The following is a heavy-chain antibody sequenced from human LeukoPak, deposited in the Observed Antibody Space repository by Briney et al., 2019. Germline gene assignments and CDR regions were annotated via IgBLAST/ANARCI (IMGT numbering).Heavy chain of an antibody. D-gene: IGHD6-19*01. V-gene: IGHV3-23*01. J-gene: IGHJ4*02. Sequence: GGSLRLSCAASGFTFSSYAMSWVRQAPGKGLEWVSGISGSGGSTSYAVSGKGRFTISRDNSKSTLYLQMNTLRAEDTAVYYCAKVSGIGVAGYPLDSWGQGTLVTVSS. CDR2: ISGSGGST. CDR3: AKVSGIGVAGYPLDS. CDR1: GFTFSSYA.